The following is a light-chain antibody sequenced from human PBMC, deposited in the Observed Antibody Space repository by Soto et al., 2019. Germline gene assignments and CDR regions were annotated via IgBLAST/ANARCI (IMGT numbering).Light chain of an antibody. Sequence: DIQMTQSPSTVSASVGDGVTITCRASQSIRTWLAWYQQKPGKAPKLLIYDASTLESGVSSGFSGSGSGTEFTLTISSLQPDDFATYYCQQYISYSYTFGQGTKLEIK. J-gene: IGKJ2*01. CDR3: QQYISYSYT. CDR2: DAS. CDR1: QSIRTW. V-gene: IGKV1-5*01.